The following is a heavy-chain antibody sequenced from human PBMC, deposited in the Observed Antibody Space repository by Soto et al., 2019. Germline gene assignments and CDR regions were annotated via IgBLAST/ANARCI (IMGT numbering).Heavy chain of an antibody. Sequence: QVQLQESGPGLVKPSGTLSLTCAVSGGSISSSNWWRWVRQPPGKGLEWIGEIYHSGSTNYNPSLKSRVTISVDKSKNQFSLKLSSVTAADTAVYYCARSYYDSSGPGNDAFDIWGQGTMVTVSS. CDR2: IYHSGST. CDR1: GGSISSSNW. V-gene: IGHV4-4*02. CDR3: ARSYYDSSGPGNDAFDI. J-gene: IGHJ3*02. D-gene: IGHD3-22*01.